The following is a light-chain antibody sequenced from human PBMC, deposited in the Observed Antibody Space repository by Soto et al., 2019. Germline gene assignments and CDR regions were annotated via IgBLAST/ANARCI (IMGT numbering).Light chain of an antibody. V-gene: IGLV2-8*01. Sequence: QSVLTQPPSASGSPGQSVTISCTGTSSDVGGYNYVSWYQQHPGKAPKLMIYEVSKRPSGVPDRFSGSKSGNTASLTVSGLQAEDEAYYYCSSYAGSNNLNVFGTGTKLTVL. CDR3: SSYAGSNNLNV. CDR2: EVS. J-gene: IGLJ1*01. CDR1: SSDVGGYNY.